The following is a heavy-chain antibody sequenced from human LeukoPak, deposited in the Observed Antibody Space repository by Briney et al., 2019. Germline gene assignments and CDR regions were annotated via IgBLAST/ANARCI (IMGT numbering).Heavy chain of an antibody. CDR1: GGSISSGSYY. CDR3: ARELEGY. D-gene: IGHD1-1*01. Sequence: SQTLSLTCTVSGGSISSGSYYWSWIRQPAGKGLEWIGRIYTSGSTNYNPSLKSRVTISVDTSKNLFSLKLSSVTAADTAVYYCARELEGYWGQGTLVTVSS. CDR2: IYTSGST. V-gene: IGHV4-61*02. J-gene: IGHJ4*02.